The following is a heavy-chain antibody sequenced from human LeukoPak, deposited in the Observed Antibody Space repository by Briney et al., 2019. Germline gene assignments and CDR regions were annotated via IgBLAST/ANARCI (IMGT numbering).Heavy chain of an antibody. CDR3: AAAYCSSTSCYDAFDI. D-gene: IGHD2-2*01. J-gene: IGHJ3*02. CDR2: ISAYNGNT. Sequence: ASVKVSCKASGYTFTSYGISWVRQAPGQGLEWMGWISAYNGNTNYAQKLQGRVTMTTDTSTSTAYMELRSLRSDDTAVYYCAAAYCSSTSCYDAFDIWGQGTMVTVPS. CDR1: GYTFTSYG. V-gene: IGHV1-18*01.